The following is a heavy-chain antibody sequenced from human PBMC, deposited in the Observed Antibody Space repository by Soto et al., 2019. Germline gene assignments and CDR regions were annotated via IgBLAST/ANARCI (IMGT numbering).Heavy chain of an antibody. J-gene: IGHJ5*02. D-gene: IGHD3-3*01. Sequence: SETLSLTCAVSGASFSSSNWWSWVRQPPGKGLEWIGDIYHSGSTQYNPSLVSRVTISIDKSKNQFSLRLNSVTAADTAVYYCARRSPITIFGVVTSGWFDPWGPGTLVTVYS. V-gene: IGHV4-4*02. CDR3: ARRSPITIFGVVTSGWFDP. CDR1: GASFSSSNW. CDR2: IYHSGST.